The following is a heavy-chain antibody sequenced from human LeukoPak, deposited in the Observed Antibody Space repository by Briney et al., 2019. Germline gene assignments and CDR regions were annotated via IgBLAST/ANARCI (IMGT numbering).Heavy chain of an antibody. CDR3: AKTRGGIGWFDP. CDR2: ISGSGGST. J-gene: IGHJ5*02. V-gene: IGHV3-23*01. CDR1: GLTVSSNY. Sequence: GGSLRLSCAASGLTVSSNYMNWVRQAPGKGLEWVSAISGSGGSTYYADSVKGRFTISRDNSKNTLYLQMNSLRAEDTAVYYCAKTRGGIGWFDPWGQGTLVTVSS. D-gene: IGHD3-16*01.